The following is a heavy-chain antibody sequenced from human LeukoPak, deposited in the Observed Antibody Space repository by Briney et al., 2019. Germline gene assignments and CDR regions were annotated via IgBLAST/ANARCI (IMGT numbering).Heavy chain of an antibody. V-gene: IGHV1-18*01. CDR3: ARDLNTAMVIGYNWFDP. J-gene: IGHJ5*02. D-gene: IGHD5-18*01. Sequence: ASVTVSCTASGYTFTSYGISWVRQAPAQGLEWMGWISAYNGNTNYAHKLQGRVTMTTDTSTSTAYMELRSLRSDDTAVYYCARDLNTAMVIGYNWFDPWGQGTPVTVSS. CDR1: GYTFTSYG. CDR2: ISAYNGNT.